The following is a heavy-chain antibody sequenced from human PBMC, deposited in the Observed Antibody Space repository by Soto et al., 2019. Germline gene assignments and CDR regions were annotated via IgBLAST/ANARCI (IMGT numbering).Heavy chain of an antibody. CDR3: AGYYDSLIKSPTGHYYYYGMDV. CDR2: ISGSGGST. J-gene: IGHJ6*02. D-gene: IGHD3-22*01. Sequence: PGGSLRLSCAASGFSFSSYAMSWVRQAPGKGLEWVSAISGSGGSTYYADSVKGRFTISRDNSKNTLYLQMNSLRAEDTAVYYCAGYYDSLIKSPTGHYYYYGMDVWGQGTTVTVSS. V-gene: IGHV3-23*01. CDR1: GFSFSSYA.